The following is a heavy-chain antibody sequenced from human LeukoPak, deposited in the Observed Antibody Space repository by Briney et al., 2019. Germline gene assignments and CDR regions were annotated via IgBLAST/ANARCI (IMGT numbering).Heavy chain of an antibody. CDR2: ISSSGGSGSVK. D-gene: IGHD6-13*01. CDR3: ALFYSSTWHHS. Sequence: SGGSLRLSCAASGFTFSDYYMSWIRQAPGKGLEWVAYISSSGGSGSVKYYADSVKGRFTVSRDNAKSSLFLQLSSLRAEDSAVYYCALFYSSTWHHSWGQGTLVTVSS. J-gene: IGHJ4*02. CDR1: GFTFSDYY. V-gene: IGHV3-11*01.